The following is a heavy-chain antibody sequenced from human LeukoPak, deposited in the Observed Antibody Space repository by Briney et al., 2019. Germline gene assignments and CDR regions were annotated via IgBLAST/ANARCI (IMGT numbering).Heavy chain of an antibody. CDR2: IYSSGST. V-gene: IGHV4-59*08. D-gene: IGHD4-17*01. CDR1: GGSISSYY. Sequence: SETLSLTCTVSGGSISSYYWSWIRQPPEKGLEWIGYIYSSGSTNYNPSLKRRVTISVDTSKNQFSLKLSSVTAADTAVYYCARTTVTVSHFDYWGQGTLVTVSS. CDR3: ARTTVTVSHFDY. J-gene: IGHJ4*02.